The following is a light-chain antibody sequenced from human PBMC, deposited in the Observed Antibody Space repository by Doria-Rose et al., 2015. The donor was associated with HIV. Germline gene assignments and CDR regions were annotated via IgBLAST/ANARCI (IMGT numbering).Light chain of an antibody. V-gene: IGKV3-20*01. CDR2: DGS. J-gene: IGKJ1*01. CDR3: HQCGTSWT. Sequence: TQSPGTLSLSPGERATLSCRASQSFSSTNLAWYQQKPGQAPSLLIYDGSTRATGIPDRFSASGSGTDFTLTINRLEPEDFALYYCHQCGTSWTFGQGTKVEI. CDR1: QSFSSTN.